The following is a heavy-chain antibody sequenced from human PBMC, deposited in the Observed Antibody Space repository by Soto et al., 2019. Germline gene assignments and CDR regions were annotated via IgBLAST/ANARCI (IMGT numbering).Heavy chain of an antibody. D-gene: IGHD6-13*01. V-gene: IGHV5-51*01. Sequence: GESLKISCKGSGYSFTSSWIGWVRQMPGKGLEWMGIIYPGDSDTRYSPSFQGQVTISADKSISTAYLQWSSLKASDTAMYYCARHGSSWGLYYYYGMDVWGQGTTVTVSS. CDR3: ARHGSSWGLYYYYGMDV. J-gene: IGHJ6*02. CDR2: IYPGDSDT. CDR1: GYSFTSSW.